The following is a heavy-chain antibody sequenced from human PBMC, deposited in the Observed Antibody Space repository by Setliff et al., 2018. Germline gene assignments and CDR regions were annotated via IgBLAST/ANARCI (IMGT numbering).Heavy chain of an antibody. D-gene: IGHD3-10*01. Sequence: SETLSLTCTVSGDSISSGINYWSWIRQPAGKGLEWIGHIDPSGNTNYHPSLKSRVTISGDTSKNQFSLKLTSVTAADTAVYFCARSLGSGSYYNSRPFYSDYWGQGTLVTVSS. CDR2: IDPSGNT. CDR1: GDSISSGINY. J-gene: IGHJ4*02. CDR3: ARSLGSGSYYNSRPFYSDY. V-gene: IGHV4-61*09.